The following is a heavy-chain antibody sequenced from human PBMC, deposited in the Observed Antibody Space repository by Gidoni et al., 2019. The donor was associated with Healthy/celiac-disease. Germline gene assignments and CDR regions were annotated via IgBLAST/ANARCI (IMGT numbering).Heavy chain of an antibody. CDR2: ISGSGGST. CDR1: GFTFSSYS. Sequence: EVQLLESGGGLVQPGGSLRLSCAASGFTFSSYSRSWVRQAPGTGREWVSAISGSGGSTYYADSVKGRFTISRDNSKNTLYLQMNSLRAEDTAAYYCAKGAHNYYDTRGYGYWGQGTLVTVSS. V-gene: IGHV3-23*01. CDR3: AKGAHNYYDTRGYGY. D-gene: IGHD3-22*01. J-gene: IGHJ4*02.